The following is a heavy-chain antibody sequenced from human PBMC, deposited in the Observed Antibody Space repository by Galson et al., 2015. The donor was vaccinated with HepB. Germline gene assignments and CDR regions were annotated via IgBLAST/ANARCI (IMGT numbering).Heavy chain of an antibody. CDR3: ARGGEVAAAGFGY. V-gene: IGHV4-34*01. CDR2: INHSGST. CDR1: GGSFSGYY. Sequence: ETLSLTCAVYGGSFSGYYWSWIRQPPGKGLEWIGEINHSGSTNYNPSLKSRVTISVDTSKNQFSLKLSSVTAADTAVYYCARGGEVAAAGFGYWGQGTLVTVSS. J-gene: IGHJ4*02. D-gene: IGHD6-13*01.